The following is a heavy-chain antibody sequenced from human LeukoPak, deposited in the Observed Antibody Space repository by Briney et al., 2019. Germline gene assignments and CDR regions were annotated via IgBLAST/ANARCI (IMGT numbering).Heavy chain of an antibody. CDR3: VADRGNWSGGDF. J-gene: IGHJ4*02. V-gene: IGHV3-74*01. Sequence: GGSLRLSCAASGFTFSSYWMHWVRQAPGKGLAWVSRIDSAGGRIQWADSVKGRFTISRDNAKNTVYLQMNSLRPEDSAVYYCVADRGNWSGGDFWGRGTLVIVSS. CDR2: IDSAGGRI. D-gene: IGHD3-10*01. CDR1: GFTFSSYW.